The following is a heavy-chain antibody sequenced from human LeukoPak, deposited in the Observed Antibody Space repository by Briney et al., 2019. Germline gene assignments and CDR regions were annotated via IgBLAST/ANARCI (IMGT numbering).Heavy chain of an antibody. D-gene: IGHD3-22*01. CDR1: GYSFTSYW. V-gene: IGHV5-51*01. J-gene: IGHJ4*02. Sequence: GESLKISCKGSGYSFTSYWIGWVRQMPGKGLECMGIIYPGDSDTRYSPSFQGQVTISADKSISTAYLQWSSLKASDTAMYYCARSPAYYYDSSGYYYYWGQGTLVTVSS. CDR3: ARSPAYYYDSSGYYYY. CDR2: IYPGDSDT.